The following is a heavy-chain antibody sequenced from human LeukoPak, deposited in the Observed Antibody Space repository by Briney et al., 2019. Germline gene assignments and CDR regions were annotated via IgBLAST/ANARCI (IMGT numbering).Heavy chain of an antibody. D-gene: IGHD3-3*01. CDR2: INSDGSST. J-gene: IGHJ4*02. V-gene: IGHV3-74*01. CDR1: GFTFSSYW. CDR3: ARVSYYDFWSGYPTDY. Sequence: PGGSLRLSCAASGFTFSSYWMHWVRQAPGKGLVWVSRINSDGSSTSYADSVKGRFTISRDNAKNTLNLQMNSLRAEDTAVYYCARVSYYDFWSGYPTDYWGQGTLVTVSS.